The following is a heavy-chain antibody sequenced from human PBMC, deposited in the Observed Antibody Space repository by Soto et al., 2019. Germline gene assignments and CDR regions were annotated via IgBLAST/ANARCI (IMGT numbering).Heavy chain of an antibody. V-gene: IGHV3-66*01. Sequence: EVQLVESGGGLVQPGGSLRLSCAASGFTVSNLYMTWVRQAPGKGLQGVAVISSGGSTYYADSVKGRCTISRDNSKNTLYLEMNSLRAEDTAVYYCARDTLGGADGFLQGGQGTLVTVSS. D-gene: IGHD6-19*01. CDR1: GFTVSNLY. CDR3: ARDTLGGADGFLQ. CDR2: ISSGGST. J-gene: IGHJ4*02.